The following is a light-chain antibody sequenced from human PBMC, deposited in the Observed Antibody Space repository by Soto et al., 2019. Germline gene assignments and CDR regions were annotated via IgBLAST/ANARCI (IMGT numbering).Light chain of an antibody. J-gene: IGKJ5*01. CDR2: GAS. CDR3: QQYGSSPIT. Sequence: EIVFTQSPGTLSVSPGERATLSCRASQSVNSNYLAWYQQKPGQAPRLLIHGASSRATGIPDRFSGSGSGTDFTLTISRLEPEDFAVYFCQQYGSSPITFGQGTRLEIK. CDR1: QSVNSNY. V-gene: IGKV3-20*01.